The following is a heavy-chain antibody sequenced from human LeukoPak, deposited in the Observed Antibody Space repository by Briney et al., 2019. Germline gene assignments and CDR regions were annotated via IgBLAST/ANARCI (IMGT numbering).Heavy chain of an antibody. CDR2: ISYDGSNK. V-gene: IGHV3-30*03. Sequence: PGGSLRLSCAASGFTFSSYGMHWVRQAPGKGLEWVAVISYDGSNKYYADSVKGRFTISRDNSKNTLYLQMNSLRAEDTAVYYCAGRYCSGGSCYYYDGMDVWGQGTTVTVSS. D-gene: IGHD2-15*01. CDR3: AGRYCSGGSCYYYDGMDV. CDR1: GFTFSSYG. J-gene: IGHJ6*02.